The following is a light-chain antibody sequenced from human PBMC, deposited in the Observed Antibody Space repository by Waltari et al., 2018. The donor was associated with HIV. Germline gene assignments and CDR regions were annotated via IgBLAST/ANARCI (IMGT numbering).Light chain of an antibody. CDR3: QQYNNWPQT. V-gene: IGKV3-15*01. CDR2: GAS. CDR1: QSVSSN. Sequence: EIVMTQSPATLSVSPRERATLSCRASQSVSSNLAWYQQKPGQAPRLLIYGASTRATGIPARFSGSGSGTEFTLTISSLQSEDFAVYYCQQYNNWPQTFGQGTKVEIK. J-gene: IGKJ1*01.